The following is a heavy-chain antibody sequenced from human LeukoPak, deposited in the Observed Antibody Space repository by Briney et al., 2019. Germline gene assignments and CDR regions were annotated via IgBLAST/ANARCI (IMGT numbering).Heavy chain of an antibody. J-gene: IGHJ4*02. D-gene: IGHD2-21*02. CDR3: TTDIVVVTATLYYFDY. CDR2: IKSKTDGGTT. V-gene: IGHV3-15*01. Sequence: PGGSLRLSCAASGFTFSNAWMSWVRRAPGKGLEWVGRIKSKTDGGTTDYAAPVKGRLTISRDDSKNTLYLQMNSLKTEDTAVYYCTTDIVVVTATLYYFDYWGQGTLVTVSS. CDR1: GFTFSNAW.